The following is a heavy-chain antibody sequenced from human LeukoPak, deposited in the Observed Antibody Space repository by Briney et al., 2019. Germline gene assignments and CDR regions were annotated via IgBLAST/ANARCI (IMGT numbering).Heavy chain of an antibody. CDR2: INPSGGST. V-gene: IGHV1-46*01. J-gene: IGHJ5*01. CDR1: GYTFTSYY. Sequence: ASVKVSCKASGYTFTSYYMHWVRQAPGQGLEWMGVINPSGGSTSYAQKFQGRVTMTADTSTSTAYMELRGLRYDDTAVYYCARDRYDFWSAYVGNFPDSWGQGTLVTVSS. CDR3: ARDRYDFWSAYVGNFPDS. D-gene: IGHD3-3*01.